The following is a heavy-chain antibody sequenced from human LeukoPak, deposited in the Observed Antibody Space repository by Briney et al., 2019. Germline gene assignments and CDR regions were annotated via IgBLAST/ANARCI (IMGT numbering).Heavy chain of an antibody. CDR1: GFSFSSYE. D-gene: IGHD4-17*01. J-gene: IGHJ4*02. V-gene: IGHV3-48*03. Sequence: GRSLRLSCAASGFSFSSYEMNWVRQAPGKGLQWVSYISSSGSTIYYADSVKGRFTVSRDNAKKSLYLQMNTLRAEDTAVYYCARLPTVTTMGYWGQGTLVTVSP. CDR2: ISSSGSTI. CDR3: ARLPTVTTMGY.